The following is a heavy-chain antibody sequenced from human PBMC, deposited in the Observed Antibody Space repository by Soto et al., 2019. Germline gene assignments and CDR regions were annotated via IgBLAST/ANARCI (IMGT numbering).Heavy chain of an antibody. Sequence: SETLSLTSAVSGGSISSYYWSWIRQPPGKGLEWIGYIYHSGSTNYNPSLKSRVTISVDKSKNQFSLKLSSVTAADTAVYYCARVPLVDSSGYHFDYWGQGTLVTVSS. CDR2: IYHSGST. CDR3: ARVPLVDSSGYHFDY. CDR1: GGSISSYY. J-gene: IGHJ4*02. D-gene: IGHD3-22*01. V-gene: IGHV4-59*12.